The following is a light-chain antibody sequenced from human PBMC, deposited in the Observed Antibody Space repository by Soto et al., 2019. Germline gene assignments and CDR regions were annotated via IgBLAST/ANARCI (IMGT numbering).Light chain of an antibody. CDR2: DAS. J-gene: IGKJ3*01. Sequence: EIVLTQSPDTLSLSPGERATLSCRASQSVSSSLAWYQQKPGQAPRLLIYDASKRATGIPARFSGSGSGTDHMLTISSLEPEDFADYYCQQRSNWPPEVTFGPGTKVDIK. CDR3: QQRSNWPPEVT. V-gene: IGKV3-11*01. CDR1: QSVSSS.